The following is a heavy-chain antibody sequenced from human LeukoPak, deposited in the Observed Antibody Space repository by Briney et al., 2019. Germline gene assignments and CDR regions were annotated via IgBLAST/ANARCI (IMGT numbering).Heavy chain of an antibody. Sequence: GGSLRLSCAASGFNLSSYGMHWVRQAPGKGLQWVALISYDGSKKYYVDSVTGRFTISRDNSKNTLYLQMNSLRAEDTAVYYCAKSAEYDFWSGNSDAWYYHYMDVWGKGTTVIVSS. V-gene: IGHV3-30*18. CDR1: GFNLSSYG. CDR2: ISYDGSKK. CDR3: AKSAEYDFWSGNSDAWYYHYMDV. D-gene: IGHD3-3*01. J-gene: IGHJ6*03.